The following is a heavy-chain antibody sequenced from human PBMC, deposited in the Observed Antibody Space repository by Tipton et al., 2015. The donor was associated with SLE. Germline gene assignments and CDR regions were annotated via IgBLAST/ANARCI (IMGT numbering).Heavy chain of an antibody. CDR3: ATRTKRGMDV. Sequence: TLSLTCTVSGGSISSGSYYWSWIRQPAGKGLEWIGHIYTSGSTNYNPSLKSRVTISVDTSKNQSSLKLSSVTAADTAVYYCATRTKRGMDVWGQGTTVTVSS. CDR1: GGSISSGSYY. D-gene: IGHD1-14*01. J-gene: IGHJ6*02. CDR2: IYTSGST. V-gene: IGHV4-61*09.